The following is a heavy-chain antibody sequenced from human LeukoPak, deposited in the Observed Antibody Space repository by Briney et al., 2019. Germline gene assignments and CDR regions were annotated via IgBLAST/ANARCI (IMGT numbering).Heavy chain of an antibody. D-gene: IGHD6-6*01. CDR1: GYTFTTYA. Sequence: ASVKVSCKASGYTFTTYAMNWVRQAPGQGLEWMGWINTNTGNPTYAQGFTGRFVLSLDTSVSTAYLQISSLKAEDTAVYYCARAHSYSTSSLPGYWGQGTLVTVSS. V-gene: IGHV7-4-1*02. J-gene: IGHJ4*02. CDR3: ARAHSYSTSSLPGY. CDR2: INTNTGNP.